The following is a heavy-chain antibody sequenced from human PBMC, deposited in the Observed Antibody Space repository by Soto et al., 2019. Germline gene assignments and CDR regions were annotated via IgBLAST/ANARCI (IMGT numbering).Heavy chain of an antibody. D-gene: IGHD2-2*01. CDR2: ISGSGGGT. V-gene: IGHV3-23*01. J-gene: IGHJ3*02. CDR1: GFTFSSYA. CDR3: AKEVSSVDCSSTSCYGPLGAFDI. Sequence: GGSLRLSCAASGFTFSSYAMSWVRQAPGKGLEWVSAISGSGGGTYYADSVNGRCTIARDNSKNTLYLQMNRLRAEDTAVYYCAKEVSSVDCSSTSCYGPLGAFDIWGQGTMVTVSS.